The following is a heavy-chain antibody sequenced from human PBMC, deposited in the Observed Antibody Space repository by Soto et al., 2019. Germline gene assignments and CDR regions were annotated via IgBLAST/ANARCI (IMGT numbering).Heavy chain of an antibody. Sequence: SETLSLTCTVSSGSISSGDYYWSWIRQPPGKGLEWIGYIYYSGSTYYNPSLKSRVTISVDTSKNQFSLKLSSVTAADTAVYYCASYCSSNGCYLFDYWGRGTLVTVSS. V-gene: IGHV4-30-4*01. CDR2: IYYSGST. D-gene: IGHD2-2*01. J-gene: IGHJ4*02. CDR1: SGSISSGDYY. CDR3: ASYCSSNGCYLFDY.